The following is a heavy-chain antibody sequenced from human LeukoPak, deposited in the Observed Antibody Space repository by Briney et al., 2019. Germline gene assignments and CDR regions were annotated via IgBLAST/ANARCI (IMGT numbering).Heavy chain of an antibody. CDR2: ISTSGST. CDR3: ARGGYDFWSGYNYYYYYYMDV. CDR1: GGSISSGTYY. J-gene: IGHJ6*03. D-gene: IGHD3-3*01. V-gene: IGHV4-61*02. Sequence: SETLSLTCTVSGGSISSGTYYWRWIRQPAGKGLEWIGRISTSGSTDYNPSLKSRVTISVDMSKNQFSLKLSSVTAADTAVYYCARGGYDFWSGYNYYYYYYMDVWGKGTTVTVSS.